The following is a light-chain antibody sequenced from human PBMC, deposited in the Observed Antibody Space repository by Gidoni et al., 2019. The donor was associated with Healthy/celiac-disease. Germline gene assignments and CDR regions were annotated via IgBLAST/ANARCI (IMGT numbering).Light chain of an antibody. CDR2: DAS. CDR1: QDISNY. V-gene: IGKV1-33*01. J-gene: IGKJ3*01. CDR3: QQYDNLPLT. Sequence: DSQMSQSPSSLSASVGDRVTITCQASQDISNYLKWYQQKPGKAPKLLIDDASNLETGVPSRFSGSGSETDFTFTISSLQPEDIATYYCQQYDNLPLTFGPGTKVDIK.